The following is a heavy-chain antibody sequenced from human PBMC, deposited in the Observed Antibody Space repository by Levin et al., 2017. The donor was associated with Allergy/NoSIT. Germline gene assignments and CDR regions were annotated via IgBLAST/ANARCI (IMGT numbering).Heavy chain of an antibody. CDR3: AAKGGY. V-gene: IGHV1-2*02. Sequence: GASVKVSCKASGYTFTAYYLHWVRQAPGQGLEWMGWINGNSGGTNYAQKFQGRVTLTRDTSISTAYMELSSLRSDDTAVYFCAAKGGYWGQGTLVTVSS. J-gene: IGHJ4*02. D-gene: IGHD3-16*01. CDR1: GYTFTAYY. CDR2: INGNSGGT.